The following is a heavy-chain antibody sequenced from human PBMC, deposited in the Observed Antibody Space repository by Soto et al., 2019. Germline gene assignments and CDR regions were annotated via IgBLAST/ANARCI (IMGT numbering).Heavy chain of an antibody. D-gene: IGHD6-13*01. CDR3: ARVAGITAAGRRVCWFDP. CDR2: INHSGST. J-gene: IGHJ5*02. V-gene: IGHV4-34*01. CDR1: GGSFSGYY. Sequence: QVQLQQWGAGLLKPSETLSLTCAVYGGSFSGYYWSWIRQPPGKGLEWIGEINHSGSTNYIPSLKSRVTISVDTSKNQFSLKLSSVTAADTAVYYCARVAGITAAGRRVCWFDPWGQGTLVTVSS.